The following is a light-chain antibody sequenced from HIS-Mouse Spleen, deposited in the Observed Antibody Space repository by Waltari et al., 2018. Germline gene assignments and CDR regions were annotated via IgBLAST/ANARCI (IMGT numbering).Light chain of an antibody. Sequence: EIVLTQSPATLSVSPGERATLSCRARQSVSSNLAWYQQKPGQAPRPLIYGASTRATGIPARFSGSGSGTAFTRTISSLQSEDCAVYYWQQYNNWPPGYTFGQGTKLEIK. V-gene: IGKV3-15*01. CDR1: QSVSSN. CDR3: QQYNNWPPGYT. J-gene: IGKJ2*01. CDR2: GAS.